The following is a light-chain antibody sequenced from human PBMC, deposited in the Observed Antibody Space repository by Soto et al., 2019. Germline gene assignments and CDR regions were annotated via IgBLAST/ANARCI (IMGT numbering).Light chain of an antibody. CDR3: QQYNDWPLT. J-gene: IGKJ4*01. V-gene: IGKV3-15*01. CDR2: GAS. Sequence: ERVMTQSPATLSVSPGESATLSCRASQSVRSDLAWYQQRPGQAPRLLIYGASTRATGIPARFSGSGSGTEFTLTISSLQSEDFAFYYCQQYNDWPLTFGGGTKVEIK. CDR1: QSVRSD.